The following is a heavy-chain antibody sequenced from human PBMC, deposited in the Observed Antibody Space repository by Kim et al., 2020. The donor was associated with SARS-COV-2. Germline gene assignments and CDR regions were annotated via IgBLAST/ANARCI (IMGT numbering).Heavy chain of an antibody. CDR2: IDWDDDK. Sequence: SGPTLVNPTQTLTLTCTFSGFSLSTSGMCVSWIRQPPGKALEWLARIDWDDDKYYSTSLKTRLTISKDTSKNPVVLTMTNMDPVDTATYYCARTALHYYGSGKQNMGVWGQGTTVTVSS. CDR1: GFSLSTSGMC. V-gene: IGHV2-70*11. J-gene: IGHJ6*02. CDR3: ARTALHYYGSGKQNMGV. D-gene: IGHD3-10*01.